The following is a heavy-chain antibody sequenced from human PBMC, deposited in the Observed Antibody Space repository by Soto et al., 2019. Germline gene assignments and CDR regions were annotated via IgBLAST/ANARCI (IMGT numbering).Heavy chain of an antibody. J-gene: IGHJ4*02. V-gene: IGHV4-30-4*01. CDR2: IYYSGST. CDR1: GGSISSGDYY. Sequence: SETLSLTCTVSGGSISSGDYYWSWIRQPPGKGLEWIGYIYYSGSTYYNPSLKSRVTISVDTSKNQFSLKLSSVTAADTAVYYCARASNVQWLKFDYWGQGTLVTVSS. CDR3: ARASNVQWLKFDY. D-gene: IGHD6-19*01.